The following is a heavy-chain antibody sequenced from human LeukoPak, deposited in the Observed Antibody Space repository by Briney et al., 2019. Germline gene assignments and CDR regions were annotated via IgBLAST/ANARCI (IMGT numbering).Heavy chain of an antibody. J-gene: IGHJ4*02. V-gene: IGHV3-23*01. CDR2: ISGSGGST. D-gene: IGHD3-22*01. Sequence: GGSLRLSCAASGFTFSSYAMSWVRQAPGKGLEWVSAISGSGGSTYYADSVKGRFTISRDNSKNTLYLQMNSLRAEDTAVYYCAKDPYYDSSGGVAFDYWGQGPLVTVSS. CDR1: GFTFSSYA. CDR3: AKDPYYDSSGGVAFDY.